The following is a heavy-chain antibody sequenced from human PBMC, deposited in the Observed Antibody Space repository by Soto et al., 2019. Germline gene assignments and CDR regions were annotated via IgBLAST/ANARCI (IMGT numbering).Heavy chain of an antibody. Sequence: ASVKVSCKASGYTFTSYGISWVRQAPGQGLEWMGWISAYNGNTNYAQKLQGRVTITADKSTGTAYMELSSLRSEDTALYYCARRDTGGFLRYFDNWGQGTLVTVSS. V-gene: IGHV1-18*01. CDR2: ISAYNGNT. CDR3: ARRDTGGFLRYFDN. J-gene: IGHJ4*02. D-gene: IGHD2-8*02. CDR1: GYTFTSYG.